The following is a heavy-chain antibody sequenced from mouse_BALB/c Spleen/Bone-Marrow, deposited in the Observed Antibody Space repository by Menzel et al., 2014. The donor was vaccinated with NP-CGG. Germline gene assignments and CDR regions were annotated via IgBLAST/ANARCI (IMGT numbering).Heavy chain of an antibody. CDR2: ILPGSGSI. CDR1: GYTFSFYW. D-gene: IGHD2-4*01. J-gene: IGHJ3*01. CDR3: ARLITTEGFPY. Sequence: VQLQQSGAELMKPGASVKISCKATGYTFSFYWIEWAKQRPGHGLEWIGEILPGSGSINYNEKFKGKATFTVDPSSNTAYMQLSSLTSEDSAVYYCARLITTEGFPYWGQGTLVTVSA. V-gene: IGHV1-9*01.